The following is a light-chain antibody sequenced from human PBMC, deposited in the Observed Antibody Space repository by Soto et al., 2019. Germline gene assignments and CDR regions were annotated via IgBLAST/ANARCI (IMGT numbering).Light chain of an antibody. CDR3: QQHNSYPLT. J-gene: IGKJ4*01. V-gene: IGKV1-9*01. CDR2: AAS. CDR1: QGISSY. Sequence: DIQLTQSPSFLSASVGDRVTITCRASQGISSYLAWYQQKPGKAPKLLIYAASTSQSGVPSRFSGSGSGTEFPLTISSLQPEDFATYYCQQHNSYPLTFGGGTKLEIK.